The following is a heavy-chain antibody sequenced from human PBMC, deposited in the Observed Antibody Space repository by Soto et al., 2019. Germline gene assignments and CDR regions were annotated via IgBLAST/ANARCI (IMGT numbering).Heavy chain of an antibody. CDR1: GYTFSGYA. V-gene: IGHV1-18*01. CDR3: ARPFGDYGDYAWSLRY. CDR2: ISAYNGNT. Sequence: QVPLVQSGAEVKKPGASVKVSCKASGYTFSGYAMGWVRQAPGQGLEWVGWISAYNGNTDYAQKFQGRVTMTTDTSTSTAYMELRSLTSDDTAVYYCARPFGDYGDYAWSLRYWGQGTLVTVSS. J-gene: IGHJ4*02. D-gene: IGHD4-17*01.